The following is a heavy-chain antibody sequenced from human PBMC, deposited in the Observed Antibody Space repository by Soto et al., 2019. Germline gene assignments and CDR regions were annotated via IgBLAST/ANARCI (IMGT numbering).Heavy chain of an antibody. CDR1: GFTFDDYA. V-gene: IGHV3-9*01. CDR3: AKDIRLGRAYCGGDCLNSAFDI. CDR2: ISWNSGSI. J-gene: IGHJ3*02. Sequence: GGSLRLSCAASGFTFDDYAMHWVRQAPGKGLEWVSGISWNSGSIGYADSVKGRFTISRDNAKNSLYLQMNSLRAEDTALYYCAKDIRLGRAYCGGDCLNSAFDIWGQGTMVTVSS. D-gene: IGHD2-21*01.